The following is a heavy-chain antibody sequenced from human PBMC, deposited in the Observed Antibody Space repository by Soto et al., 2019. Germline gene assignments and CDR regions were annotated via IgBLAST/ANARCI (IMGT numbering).Heavy chain of an antibody. Sequence: SETLSLTCTVSGGSISSYYWSWIRQPPGKGLEWIGYIYYRGSTNYNPSLKSRVTISVDTSKNQFSLKLRSVTAADTAFYYCARETYGDYVGYFDPWGKGIQVTVSS. CDR2: IYYRGST. CDR3: ARETYGDYVGYFDP. V-gene: IGHV4-59*12. CDR1: GGSISSYY. J-gene: IGHJ5*02. D-gene: IGHD4-17*01.